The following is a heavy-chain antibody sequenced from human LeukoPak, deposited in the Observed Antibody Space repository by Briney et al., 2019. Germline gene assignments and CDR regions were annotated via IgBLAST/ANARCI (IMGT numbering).Heavy chain of an antibody. Sequence: GESLKISYKGSGYSFTSYWIGWVRPMPGKGLEWMGIIYPCDSDTRYSPSFQGQVTISADKSISTAYLQWSSLKASDTAMYYCARPYPELRYFDSGSLGAFDIWGQGTMVTVSS. J-gene: IGHJ3*02. V-gene: IGHV5-51*01. CDR3: ARPYPELRYFDSGSLGAFDI. D-gene: IGHD3-9*01. CDR2: IYPCDSDT. CDR1: GYSFTSYW.